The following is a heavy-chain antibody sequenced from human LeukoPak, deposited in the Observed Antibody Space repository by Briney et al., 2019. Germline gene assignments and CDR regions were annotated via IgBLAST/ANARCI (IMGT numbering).Heavy chain of an antibody. D-gene: IGHD3-3*01. Sequence: PGGSLRLSCAASGFTVSSNYMSWVRQAPGKGLEWVSVIYSGGSTYYADSVKGRFTISRDNSKNTLYLQMNSLRAEDTAVYCCARDSTRGIFGVVGGDYWGQGTLVTVSS. CDR1: GFTVSSNY. V-gene: IGHV3-53*01. CDR2: IYSGGST. J-gene: IGHJ4*02. CDR3: ARDSTRGIFGVVGGDY.